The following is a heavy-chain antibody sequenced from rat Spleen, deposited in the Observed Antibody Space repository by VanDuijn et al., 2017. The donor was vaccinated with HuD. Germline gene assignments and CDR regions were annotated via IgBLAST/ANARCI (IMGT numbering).Heavy chain of an antibody. V-gene: IGHV5-25*01. D-gene: IGHD1-11*01. Sequence: EVQLVESGGGLVQPGRSMKLSCAASGLSFSNYDMAWVRQAPTKGLEWVASISTSGGSTYYRDSVKGRFTISRDNAKSTLYLQMDSLRSEDTATYYCARHYGGYSEYVMDAWGQGASVTVSS. CDR3: ARHYGGYSEYVMDA. J-gene: IGHJ4*01. CDR2: ISTSGGST. CDR1: GLSFSNYD.